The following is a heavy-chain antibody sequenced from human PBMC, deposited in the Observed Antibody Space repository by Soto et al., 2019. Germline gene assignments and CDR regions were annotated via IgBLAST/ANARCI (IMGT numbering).Heavy chain of an antibody. D-gene: IGHD3-3*01. V-gene: IGHV4-59*12. CDR3: ARAGYYDFWSDPRNWFDP. J-gene: IGHJ5*02. Sequence: HXATLSLTCTVSGGCISSYYWSWIRQPAGKGLEWIGYIYYSGSTNYNPSLKSRVTISVDTSKNQFSLKLSSVTAADTAVYYCARAGYYDFWSDPRNWFDPWGQGTLVTVSS. CDR1: GGCISSYY. CDR2: IYYSGST.